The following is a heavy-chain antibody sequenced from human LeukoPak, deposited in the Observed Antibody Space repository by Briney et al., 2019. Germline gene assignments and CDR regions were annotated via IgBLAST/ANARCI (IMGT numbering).Heavy chain of an antibody. CDR3: LKDVGKLWQYMDG. V-gene: IGHV3-43*01. D-gene: IGHD6-19*01. J-gene: IGHJ6*03. CDR1: GFTFGARS. Sequence: PGGSLRLSCAASGFTFGARSLYWVRNGPGKGLEWVAFINWVGISTYSADTAKGSFATSPENSKDSLDLEKNNLKSEDTAVYYCLKDVGKLWQYMDGWGNGTTVTVSS. CDR2: INWVGIST.